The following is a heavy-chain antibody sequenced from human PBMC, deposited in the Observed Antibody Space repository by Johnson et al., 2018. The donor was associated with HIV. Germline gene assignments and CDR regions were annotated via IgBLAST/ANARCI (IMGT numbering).Heavy chain of an antibody. CDR3: AKGRLVGATTYDAFDI. V-gene: IGHV3-64*01. J-gene: IGHJ3*02. CDR1: GFTFSSYA. Sequence: MLLVESGGGVVQPGGSLRLSCAASGFTFSSYAMHWVRQAPGKGLEYVSAISSNGGSTYYANSVKGRFTISRDNSKNTLYLQMNSLRAEDTAVYYCAKGRLVGATTYDAFDIWGQGTMVTVSS. D-gene: IGHD1-26*01. CDR2: ISSNGGST.